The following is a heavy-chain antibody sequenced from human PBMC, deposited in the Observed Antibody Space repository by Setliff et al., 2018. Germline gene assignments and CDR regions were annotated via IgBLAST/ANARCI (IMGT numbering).Heavy chain of an antibody. Sequence: GGSLRLSCAASGFSFDDYAMHWVRQAPGKGLEWVSGISWNSDTIGYADSVKGRFTISRDNAKKSLYLQMNSLRAEDTAVYYCARVGTVTTFDYWGQGTLVTVSS. CDR2: ISWNSDTI. V-gene: IGHV3-9*01. CDR1: GFSFDDYA. D-gene: IGHD4-17*01. J-gene: IGHJ4*02. CDR3: ARVGTVTTFDY.